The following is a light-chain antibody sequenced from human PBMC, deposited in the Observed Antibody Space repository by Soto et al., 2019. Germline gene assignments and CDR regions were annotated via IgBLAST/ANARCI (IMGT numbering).Light chain of an antibody. V-gene: IGKV3-15*01. CDR3: QEYIQWPPGM. Sequence: EIVMTQSPATLSSFPGDRVTLSCRASQFVSSRLAWYQQRPGQVPRLLIYDTSTRAPGISARFSGSGSGTEFTLTISSLQSEDFAVYYCQEYIQWPPGMFGPGTKVDIK. J-gene: IGKJ1*01. CDR1: QFVSSR. CDR2: DTS.